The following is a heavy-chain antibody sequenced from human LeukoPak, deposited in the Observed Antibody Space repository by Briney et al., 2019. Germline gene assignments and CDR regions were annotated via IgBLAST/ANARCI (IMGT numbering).Heavy chain of an antibody. J-gene: IGHJ4*02. CDR3: ARDKTYYYDSSGYYRPSPFDY. D-gene: IGHD3-22*01. V-gene: IGHV3-7*01. Sequence: GGSLRLSCAASGFTLSTYAMSWVRQTPGKGLEWVANIKEDGSEKYYVDSVKGRFTISRGNAKNSLYLQMNSLRAEDTAVYYCARDKTYYYDSSGYYRPSPFDYWGQGTLVTVSS. CDR2: IKEDGSEK. CDR1: GFTLSTYA.